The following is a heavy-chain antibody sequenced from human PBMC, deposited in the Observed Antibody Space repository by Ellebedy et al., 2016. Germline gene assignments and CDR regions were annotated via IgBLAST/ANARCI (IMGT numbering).Heavy chain of an antibody. J-gene: IGHJ4*02. CDR2: FDPEDGET. V-gene: IGHV1-24*01. CDR1: GYTLTELS. CDR3: ARFELAVARQQYENDY. D-gene: IGHD6-19*01. Sequence: ASVKVSCKVSGYTLTELSMHWVRQAPGKGLEWMGGFDPEDGETIYAQKFQGRVTMTEDTSTDTAYMELSSLRSEDTAVYYCARFELAVARQQYENDYWGQGTLVTVSS.